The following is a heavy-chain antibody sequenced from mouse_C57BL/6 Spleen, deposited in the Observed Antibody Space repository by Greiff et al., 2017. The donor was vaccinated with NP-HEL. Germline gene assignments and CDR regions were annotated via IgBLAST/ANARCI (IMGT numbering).Heavy chain of an antibody. Sequence: VQLQQSGPELVKPGASVKISCKASGYAFSSSWMNWVKQRPGKGLEWIGRIYPGDGDTNYNGKFKGKATLTADKSSSTAYMQLSSLTSEDSAVYFCARSSSYDWYFDVWGTGTTVTVSS. CDR3: ARSSSYDWYFDV. CDR2: IYPGDGDT. V-gene: IGHV1-82*01. CDR1: GYAFSSSW. D-gene: IGHD1-1*01. J-gene: IGHJ1*03.